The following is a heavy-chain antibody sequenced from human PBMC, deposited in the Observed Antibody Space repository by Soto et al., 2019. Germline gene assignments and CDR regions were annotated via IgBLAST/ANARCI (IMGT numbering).Heavy chain of an antibody. CDR1: GFTFSSYA. J-gene: IGHJ4*02. D-gene: IGHD6-19*01. Sequence: EVQLLESGGGLVQPGGSLRLSCAASGFTFSSYAMSWVRQAPGKGLEWVSAISGSGGSTYYADSVKGRFTISRDNSKNMVYLQMNSLRVEDTAVYYCARRTSGWDLDYWGQGALVTVSS. CDR2: ISGSGGST. CDR3: ARRTSGWDLDY. V-gene: IGHV3-23*01.